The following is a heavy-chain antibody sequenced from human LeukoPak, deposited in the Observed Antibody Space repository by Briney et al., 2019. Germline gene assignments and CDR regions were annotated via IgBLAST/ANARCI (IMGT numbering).Heavy chain of an antibody. V-gene: IGHV3-48*03. D-gene: IGHD1-26*01. CDR3: ARDLAPRPTTNFDY. Sequence: PGGPLRLSCAASGFTFSSYEMNWVRQAPGKGLEWASYISSSGSTIYYADSVKGRFTISRDNAKNSLYLQMNSLRAEDTAVYYCARDLAPRPTTNFDYWGQGTLVTVSS. CDR2: ISSSGSTI. J-gene: IGHJ4*02. CDR1: GFTFSSYE.